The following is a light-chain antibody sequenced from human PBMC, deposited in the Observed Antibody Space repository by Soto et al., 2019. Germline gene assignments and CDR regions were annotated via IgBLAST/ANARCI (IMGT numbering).Light chain of an antibody. Sequence: EIVLPQSPATLSLSPGERATLSCRASQSVSSYLAWYQQKPGQAPRLLIYDASNRATGIPARFSGSGSGTDFTLTISSLEPEDFAVYYCQQRSNWLPITFGQGTRLEI. J-gene: IGKJ5*01. CDR3: QQRSNWLPIT. V-gene: IGKV3-11*01. CDR1: QSVSSY. CDR2: DAS.